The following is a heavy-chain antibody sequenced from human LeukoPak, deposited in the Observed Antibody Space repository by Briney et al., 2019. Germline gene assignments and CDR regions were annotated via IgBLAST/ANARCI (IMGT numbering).Heavy chain of an antibody. D-gene: IGHD1-26*01. J-gene: IGHJ4*02. CDR3: ATLTVDLSGSYRNFDY. CDR2: IYYSGST. Sequence: SETLSLTCTVSGGSISSYYWSWVRQPPGKGLEWIGYIYYSGSTNYNPSLKSRVTISVDTSKNQFSLKLSSVTAADTAVYYCATLTVDLSGSYRNFDYWGQGTLVTVSS. CDR1: GGSISSYY. V-gene: IGHV4-59*01.